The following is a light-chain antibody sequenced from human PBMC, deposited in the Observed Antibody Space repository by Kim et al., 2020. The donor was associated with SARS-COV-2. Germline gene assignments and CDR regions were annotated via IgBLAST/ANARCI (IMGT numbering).Light chain of an antibody. CDR1: RGSIVSNY. Sequence: KPVTISCTRSRGSIVSNYVQWYQQRPGSPPTPVIYEDTQRPSGVPDRFSGSIDRSSNSASLTISGLRTEDEADYYCQSYDSSTPGVFGGGTQLTVL. CDR2: EDT. J-gene: IGLJ3*02. V-gene: IGLV6-57*01. CDR3: QSYDSSTPGV.